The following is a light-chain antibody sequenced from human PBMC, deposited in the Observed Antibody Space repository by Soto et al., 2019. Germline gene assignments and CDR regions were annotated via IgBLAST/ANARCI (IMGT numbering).Light chain of an antibody. Sequence: DIQMTQSPSCLSASVGDRVTITCRASQSISSYLNWYQQKPGKAPKLLIYAASSLQSGVPSRFSGSGSGTDFTLTISSLQPEDFATYYCQQSYSTPQKFGQGTKVDIK. CDR1: QSISSY. CDR2: AAS. V-gene: IGKV1-39*01. CDR3: QQSYSTPQK. J-gene: IGKJ1*01.